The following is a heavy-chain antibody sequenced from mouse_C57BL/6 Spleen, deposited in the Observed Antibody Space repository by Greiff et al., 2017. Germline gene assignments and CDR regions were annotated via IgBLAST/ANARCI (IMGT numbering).Heavy chain of an antibody. CDR1: GYAFTNYL. CDR3: ATIYYGYFDY. CDR2: INPGSGGT. Sequence: QVQLQQSGAELVRPGTSVKVSCKASGYAFTNYLIEWVKQRPGQGLEWIGVINPGSGGTNYNEKFKGKATLTADKSSSTAYMQLSSLTSEDSAVYYCATIYYGYFDYWGQGTTLTVSS. V-gene: IGHV1-54*01. J-gene: IGHJ2*01. D-gene: IGHD2-1*01.